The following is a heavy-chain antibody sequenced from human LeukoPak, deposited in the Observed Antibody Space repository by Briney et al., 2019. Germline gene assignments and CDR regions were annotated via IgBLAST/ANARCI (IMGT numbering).Heavy chain of an antibody. V-gene: IGHV3-48*03. D-gene: IGHD6-19*01. J-gene: IGHJ4*02. Sequence: GGSLRLSCTASGFTFSSYEMNWVRQAPGKGREGVSYISSSGSTIYYADSVKGRFTISRANAKTSLYLQMNSLRAEATAAYYCATAEQAVAGNWGNYWGQGTLVTVSS. CDR2: ISSSGSTI. CDR1: GFTFSSYE. CDR3: ATAEQAVAGNWGNY.